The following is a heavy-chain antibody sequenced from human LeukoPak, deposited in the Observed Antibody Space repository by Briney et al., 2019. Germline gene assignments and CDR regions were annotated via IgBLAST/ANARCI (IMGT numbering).Heavy chain of an antibody. J-gene: IGHJ4*02. CDR1: GFTFSGYG. CDR2: ISYDGSNK. CDR3: ARDLDFSVKGIDS. Sequence: PGRSLRLSCAASGFTFSGYGIHWVRQGPGKGLEWVAVISYDGSNKYYADSVKGRCTISRDNSKNTLSLQMNSLRAEDTAVYYCARDLDFSVKGIDSWGQGTLVTVSS. D-gene: IGHD3-3*01. V-gene: IGHV3-33*01.